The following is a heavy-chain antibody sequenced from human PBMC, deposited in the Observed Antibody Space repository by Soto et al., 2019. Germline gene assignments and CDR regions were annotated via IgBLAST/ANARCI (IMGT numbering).Heavy chain of an antibody. CDR2: IYYSGST. D-gene: IGHD4-4*01. J-gene: IGHJ5*02. CDR1: GGSISSGGYY. V-gene: IGHV4-31*03. Sequence: QVQLQESGPGLVKTSQTLSLTCTVSGGSISSGGYYWSWIRQHPGKGLEWIGYIYYSGSTYFNPSLKRRVTISVDTSKNQFSLKVSSVTAADTAVYYCARSYTATTEANWFDPWGQGTLVTVSS. CDR3: ARSYTATTEANWFDP.